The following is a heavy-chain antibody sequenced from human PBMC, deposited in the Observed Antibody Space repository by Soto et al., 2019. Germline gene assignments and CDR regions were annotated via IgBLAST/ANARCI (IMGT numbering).Heavy chain of an antibody. CDR2: IIPIFGTA. Sequence: QVQLVQSGAEVKKPGSSVKVSCKASGGTFSSYAISWVRQAPGQGLEWMGGIIPIFGTANYAQKFQGRVTMTADAPTSTAYMELSSLRAEDTAVYYCARGPISYGSGSYYNEDGMDVWGQGTTVTVSS. J-gene: IGHJ6*02. D-gene: IGHD3-10*01. V-gene: IGHV1-69*01. CDR1: GGTFSSYA. CDR3: ARGPISYGSGSYYNEDGMDV.